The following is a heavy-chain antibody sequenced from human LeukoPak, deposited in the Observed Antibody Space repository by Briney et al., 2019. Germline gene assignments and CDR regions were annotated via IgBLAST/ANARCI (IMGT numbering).Heavy chain of an antibody. J-gene: IGHJ3*02. D-gene: IGHD3-9*01. V-gene: IGHV4-59*12. Sequence: PSETLSLTCTVSGGSISSYYWSWIRQPPGKGLEWIGYIYYSGSTNYNPSLKSRVTISVDTSKNQFSLKLSSVTAADTAVYYCARDYDILTGLDAFDIWGQGTMVTVSS. CDR3: ARDYDILTGLDAFDI. CDR2: IYYSGST. CDR1: GGSISSYY.